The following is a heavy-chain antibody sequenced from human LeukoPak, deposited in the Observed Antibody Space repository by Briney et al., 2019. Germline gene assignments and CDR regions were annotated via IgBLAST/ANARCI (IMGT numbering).Heavy chain of an antibody. V-gene: IGHV3-74*01. CDR1: GFTFSSYW. CDR3: ARAPSEIGGYYPEYFRH. J-gene: IGHJ1*01. Sequence: GGSLRLSCAASGFTFSSYWMHWFRQAPGKGLVWVSRIKSDGSTNYADSVKGRFTISRDNAKNTLSLQMNSLRAEDTGVYYCARAPSEIGGYYPEYFRHWGRGTLVTVSS. CDR2: IKSDGST. D-gene: IGHD3-22*01.